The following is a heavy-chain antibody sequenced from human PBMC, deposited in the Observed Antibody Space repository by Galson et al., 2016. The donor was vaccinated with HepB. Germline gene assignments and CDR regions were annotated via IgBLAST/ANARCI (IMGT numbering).Heavy chain of an antibody. J-gene: IGHJ4*02. CDR2: IYYNGNT. V-gene: IGHV4-39*01. CDR1: GGSVTSSSYY. Sequence: SETLSLTCTVSGGSVTSSSYYWGWIRQPPGKGLEWIGNIYYNGNTYYNPSLKSRVTISVDTCENQFSLKLSSVTAADTAVYYCVSLFSGDRARVSDYWGQGTLVTVSS. D-gene: IGHD5-12*01. CDR3: VSLFSGDRARVSDY.